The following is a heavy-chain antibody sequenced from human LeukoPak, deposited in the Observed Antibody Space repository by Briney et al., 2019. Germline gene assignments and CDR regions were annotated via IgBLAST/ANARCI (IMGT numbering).Heavy chain of an antibody. CDR3: ARVAAMADYYGSGSSSP. Sequence: GRSLRLSCAASGFTFSSYAMHWVRQAPGKGLEWVAVISYDGSNKYYADSVNGRFTISRDNSKNTLYLQMNSLRAEDTAVYYCARVAAMADYYGSGSSSPWGQGTLVTVSS. J-gene: IGHJ5*02. V-gene: IGHV3-30*01. D-gene: IGHD3-10*01. CDR1: GFTFSSYA. CDR2: ISYDGSNK.